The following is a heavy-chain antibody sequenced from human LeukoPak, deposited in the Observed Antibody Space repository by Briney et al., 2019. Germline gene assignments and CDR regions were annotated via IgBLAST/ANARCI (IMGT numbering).Heavy chain of an antibody. CDR2: IIPIFGTA. Sequence: ASVKVSCKASGGTFSSYAISWVRQAPGQGLEWMGGIIPIFGTANYAQKFQGRVTITADESTSTAYMELSSLRSEDTAVYYCARDLSQGLVVAYHYMDVWGKGTTVTVSS. V-gene: IGHV1-69*13. CDR3: ARDLSQGLVVAYHYMDV. J-gene: IGHJ6*03. CDR1: GGTFSSYA. D-gene: IGHD2-2*01.